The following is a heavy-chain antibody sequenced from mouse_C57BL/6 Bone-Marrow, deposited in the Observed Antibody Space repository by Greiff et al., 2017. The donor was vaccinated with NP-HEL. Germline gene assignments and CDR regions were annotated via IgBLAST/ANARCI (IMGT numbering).Heavy chain of an antibody. CDR3: ARVYYGNYVDYYAMDY. V-gene: IGHV5-6*01. CDR2: ISSGGSYT. Sequence: EVMLVESGGDLVKPGGSLKLSCAASGFTFSSYGMSWVRQTPDKRLEWVATISSGGSYTYYPDSVKGRFTISRDNAKNTLYLQMSSLKSEDTAMYYCARVYYGNYVDYYAMDYWGQGTSVTVSS. J-gene: IGHJ4*01. CDR1: GFTFSSYG. D-gene: IGHD2-1*01.